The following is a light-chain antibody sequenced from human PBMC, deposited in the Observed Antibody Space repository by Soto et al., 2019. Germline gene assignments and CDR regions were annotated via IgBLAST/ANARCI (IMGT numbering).Light chain of an antibody. CDR1: QSVSSN. J-gene: IGKJ4*01. V-gene: IGKV3-15*01. Sequence: EIVMTQSPATLSVSPGERATLSCRASQSVSSNLAWYQQKPGQAPRLLIYGSSTRAPGISARFSGSGSGTVFTLTISSLQSEDFAVYYCQQYNNWPLTFGGVTKVEIK. CDR2: GSS. CDR3: QQYNNWPLT.